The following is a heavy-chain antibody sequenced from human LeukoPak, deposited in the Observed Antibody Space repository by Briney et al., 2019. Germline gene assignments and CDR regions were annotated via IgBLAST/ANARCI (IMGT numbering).Heavy chain of an antibody. J-gene: IGHJ3*02. CDR3: ARDLRGGSYYKSYAFDI. V-gene: IGHV4-4*07. CDR2: IYSSGST. CDR1: GGSISSYY. Sequence: SETLSLTCTVSGGSISSYYWSWIRQPAGKGLEWIGRIYSSGSTYYNPSLKSRVTISVDTSKNQFSLKLSSVTAADTAVYYCARDLRGGSYYKSYAFDIWGQGTMVTVSS. D-gene: IGHD1-26*01.